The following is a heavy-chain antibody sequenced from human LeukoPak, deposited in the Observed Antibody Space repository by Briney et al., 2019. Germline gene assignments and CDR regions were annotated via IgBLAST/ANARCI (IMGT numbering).Heavy chain of an antibody. V-gene: IGHV1-2*02. CDR3: ARGQQQLARYYFDY. J-gene: IGHJ4*02. CDR1: GYTFTGYY. D-gene: IGHD6-13*01. Sequence: ASVKVSCKASGYTFTGYYMHWVRQAPGQGLEWMGWINPNSGGTNYAQKFQGRVTMTRDTSISTAYMELSRLRSDDTAAYYCARGQQQLARYYFDYWGQGTLVTVSS. CDR2: INPNSGGT.